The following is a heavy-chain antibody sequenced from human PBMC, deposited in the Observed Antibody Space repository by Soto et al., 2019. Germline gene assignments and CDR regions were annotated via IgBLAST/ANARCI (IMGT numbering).Heavy chain of an antibody. Sequence: QVQLQESGPGLVKPSETLSLTCTVSGGSISSYYWSWIRQPPGKGLEWIGYIYYSGITYYNPSLKSRVIISVDTSKNQFSLKLSSVTAADTAVYYCARRYCSGGSCYLDYWGQGNLVTVSS. CDR1: GGSISSYY. V-gene: IGHV4-59*08. CDR2: IYYSGIT. D-gene: IGHD2-15*01. J-gene: IGHJ4*02. CDR3: ARRYCSGGSCYLDY.